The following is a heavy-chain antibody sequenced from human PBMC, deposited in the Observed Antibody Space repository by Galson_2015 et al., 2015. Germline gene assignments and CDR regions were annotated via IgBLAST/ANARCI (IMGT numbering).Heavy chain of an antibody. CDR2: ISGSGGST. V-gene: IGHV3-23*01. CDR3: AKDPPPVPTKAKDYFDY. CDR1: GFTFSSYA. Sequence: SLRLSCAASGFTFSSYAMSWVRQAPGKGLEWVSAISGSGGSTYYADSVKGRFTISRDNSKNTLYLQMNSLRAEDTAVYYCAKDPPPVPTKAKDYFDYWGQGTLVTVSS. J-gene: IGHJ4*02. D-gene: IGHD2-2*01.